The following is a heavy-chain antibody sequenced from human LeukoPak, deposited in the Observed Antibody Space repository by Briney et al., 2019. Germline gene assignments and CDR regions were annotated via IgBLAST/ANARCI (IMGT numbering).Heavy chain of an antibody. D-gene: IGHD2-15*01. CDR2: VNGDGYT. J-gene: IGHJ4*02. CDR3: AKDIGGGLLEY. Sequence: PGGSLRLSCAASGFNFGANSMHWARQVPGKGLEWVSLVNGDGYTYYAASVNGRFTVSRDNSKNSLYLQMRSLRPEDTALYYCAKDIGGGLLEYWGQGTLVTVSS. V-gene: IGHV3-43*02. CDR1: GFNFGANS.